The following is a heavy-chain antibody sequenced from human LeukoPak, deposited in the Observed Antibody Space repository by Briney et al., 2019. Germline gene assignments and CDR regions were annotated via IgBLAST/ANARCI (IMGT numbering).Heavy chain of an antibody. CDR2: ISSSSSTI. Sequence: PGGSLRLSCAASGFTFSSYSMNWVRQAPGKGLEWVSYISSSSSTIYYADSVKGRFTISRDDSKNTLYLQMNSLRTEDTAVYYCAKDYNDAFDIWGQGTMVTVSS. CDR3: AKDYNDAFDI. CDR1: GFTFSSYS. J-gene: IGHJ3*02. D-gene: IGHD1-14*01. V-gene: IGHV3-48*01.